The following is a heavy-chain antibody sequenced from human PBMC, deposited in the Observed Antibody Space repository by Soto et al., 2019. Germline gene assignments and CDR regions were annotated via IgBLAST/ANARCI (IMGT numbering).Heavy chain of an antibody. V-gene: IGHV4-39*01. CDR3: ASPTLGAFDI. J-gene: IGHJ3*02. CDR1: GGSISSSNYY. CDR2: IYYSGST. Sequence: PSETLSLTCTVSGGSISSSNYYWGWIRQPPGKGLEWIGSIYYSGSTSYNSSLKRRVTISVDTSKNQFSLRLSSVTAADTAVYYCASPTLGAFDIWGQGTMVTVSS. D-gene: IGHD3-16*01.